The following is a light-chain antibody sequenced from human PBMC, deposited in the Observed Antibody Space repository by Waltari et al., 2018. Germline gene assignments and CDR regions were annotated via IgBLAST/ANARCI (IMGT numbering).Light chain of an antibody. CDR2: ARD. V-gene: IGLV3-1*01. CDR1: NLGNKY. CDR3: QTWDSSLVV. J-gene: IGLJ2*01. Sequence: SYDLTQPPSVSVSPGQTVTISCSGHNLGNKYVSWYHQKAAQAPLLFVYARDRRPSGIPERLSGSNSDTTATLTISGTQAIDEADYYCQTWDSSLVVFGGGTKLTVL.